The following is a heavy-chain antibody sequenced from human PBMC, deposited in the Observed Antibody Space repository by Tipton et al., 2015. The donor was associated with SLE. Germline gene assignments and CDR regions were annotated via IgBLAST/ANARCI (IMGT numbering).Heavy chain of an antibody. D-gene: IGHD1-26*01. CDR3: ARPAGGSSEYYFDY. V-gene: IGHV3-7*01. CDR1: GFTFSSYW. Sequence: SLRLSYAASGFTFSSYWMSWVRQAPGKGLEWVANIKQDGSEKYYVDSVKGRFTISRDNAKNSLYLQMNSLRAEDTAVYYCARPAGGSSEYYFDYWGQGTLVTVSS. CDR2: IKQDGSEK. J-gene: IGHJ4*02.